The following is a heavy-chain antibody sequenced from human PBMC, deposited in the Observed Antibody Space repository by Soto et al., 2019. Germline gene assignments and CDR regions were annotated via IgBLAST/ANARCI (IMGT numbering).Heavy chain of an antibody. V-gene: IGHV4-30-2*01. CDR2: IYHSGST. J-gene: IGHJ4*02. Sequence: SETLSLTCTVSGGSFKSGSYSWSWIRQPPGKGLEWIGYIYHSGSTYYNPSLKSRVTISVDRSKNQFSLKLSSVTAADTAVYSCASRGGYAIGYYFDYWGQVTLVTVAS. CDR3: ASRGGYAIGYYFDY. D-gene: IGHD5-12*01. CDR1: GGSFKSGSYS.